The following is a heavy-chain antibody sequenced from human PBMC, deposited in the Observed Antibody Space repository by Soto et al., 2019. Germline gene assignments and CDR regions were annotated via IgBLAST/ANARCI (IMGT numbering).Heavy chain of an antibody. Sequence: QVQLQESGPGLVKPSETLSLTCTVSGGSVSSGSDYWSWIRQPPGKGLEWIGYIYYSGSTNYNPSLKSRVTISVDTSKNQFSLKLSSVTAADTAVYYCARTLTMVRGVIDYWGQGTLVTVSS. V-gene: IGHV4-61*01. J-gene: IGHJ4*02. CDR3: ARTLTMVRGVIDY. CDR2: IYYSGST. D-gene: IGHD3-10*01. CDR1: GGSVSSGSDY.